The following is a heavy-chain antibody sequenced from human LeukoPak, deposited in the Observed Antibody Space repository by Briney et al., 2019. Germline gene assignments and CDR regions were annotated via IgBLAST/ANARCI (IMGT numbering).Heavy chain of an antibody. V-gene: IGHV4-59*01. CDR3: VREREKRKYSYGYSDY. CDR2: IYFSGST. J-gene: IGHJ4*02. Sequence: SETLSLTCTVSGDSISSYYWSWIRQPPGKGLEWIGYIYFSGSTNYNPSLKSRVTISLDTSKNQFSLKLSSVTAADTAVYYCVREREKRKYSYGYSDYWGQGILVTVSS. D-gene: IGHD5-18*01. CDR1: GDSISSYY.